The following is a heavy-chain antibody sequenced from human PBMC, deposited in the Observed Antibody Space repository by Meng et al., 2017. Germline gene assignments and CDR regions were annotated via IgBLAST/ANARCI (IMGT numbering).Heavy chain of an antibody. Sequence: QVQLWQDGAGVKKPGDSVKGSCKASGYTFTNYDINWVRQATGQGLEWMGWMNPNSGNTGYAQKFQGRVTMTRNTSISTAYMELSSLRSEDTAVYYCARYVAVAGVDYWGQGTLVTVSS. J-gene: IGHJ4*02. CDR3: ARYVAVAGVDY. V-gene: IGHV1-8*01. CDR1: GYTFTNYD. CDR2: MNPNSGNT. D-gene: IGHD6-19*01.